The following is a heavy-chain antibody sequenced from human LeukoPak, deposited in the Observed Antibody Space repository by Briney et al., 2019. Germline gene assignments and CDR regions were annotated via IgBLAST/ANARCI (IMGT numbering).Heavy chain of an antibody. CDR2: IYPSDSDT. Sequence: GESLKISCKGSGYSFTSYWVGWVRQVPGKGLEWMGIIYPSDSDTRYSPSFQGQVTISADKSINTAYLQWSSLKASDTAMYYCARRNYDSHDAFDIWGQGTMVTVSS. D-gene: IGHD3-22*01. CDR1: GYSFTSYW. J-gene: IGHJ3*02. CDR3: ARRNYDSHDAFDI. V-gene: IGHV5-51*01.